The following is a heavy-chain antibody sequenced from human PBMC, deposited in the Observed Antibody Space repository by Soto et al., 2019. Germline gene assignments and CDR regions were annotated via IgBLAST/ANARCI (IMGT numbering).Heavy chain of an antibody. D-gene: IGHD1-7*01. CDR2: INHNGST. V-gene: IGHV4-34*01. CDR1: GGSFSGYY. CDR3: ARITGTHDY. Sequence: SETLSLTCAVYGGSFSGYYWSWIRQPPGKGLEWIGEINHNGSTNYNPSPKRRVTISEDTSKNQFSLKLSSGTAADTAVYYCARITGTHDYWGQGTLVTVSS. J-gene: IGHJ4*02.